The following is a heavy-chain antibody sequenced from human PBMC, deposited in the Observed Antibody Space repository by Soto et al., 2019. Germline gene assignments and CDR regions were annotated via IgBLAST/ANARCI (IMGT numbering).Heavy chain of an antibody. J-gene: IGHJ6*02. CDR2: ISSSSSYI. D-gene: IGHD1-7*01. CDR3: ARIRTGTMLKMDV. V-gene: IGHV3-21*01. Sequence: GSLRLACSASGFTFSSYSMNWVRQAPGKGLEWVSSISSSSSYIYYADSVKGRFTISRDNAKNSLYLQMNSLRAEDTAVYYCARIRTGTMLKMDVWGQGTKVTVS. CDR1: GFTFSSYS.